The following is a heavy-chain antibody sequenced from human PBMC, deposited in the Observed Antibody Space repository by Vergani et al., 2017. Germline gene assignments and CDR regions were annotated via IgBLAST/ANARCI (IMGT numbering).Heavy chain of an antibody. Sequence: QMQLVQSGAEVKKTGSSVKVSCKASGYTFTYRYLHWVRQAPGQALEWMGWITPFNGNTNYAQKFQDRVTITRDRTMSTAYMELSSLRSEDTAMYYCASAADAFPAYWGQGTLVTVSS. D-gene: IGHD6-13*01. J-gene: IGHJ4*02. CDR2: ITPFNGNT. CDR1: GYTFTYRY. CDR3: ASAADAFPAY. V-gene: IGHV1-45*02.